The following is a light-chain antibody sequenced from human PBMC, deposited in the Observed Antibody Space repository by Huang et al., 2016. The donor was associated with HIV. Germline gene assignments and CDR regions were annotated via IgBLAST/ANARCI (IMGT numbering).Light chain of an antibody. J-gene: IGKJ5*01. Sequence: ETVLTQSPATLSLSPGERATLSCRASQSVNTYLAWYQQKPGQTPRILIYDASNRATCSAARCSSSGSGTDFTPTIISLEPEDVAVYYCQQRKYWPPITFGQGTRLEIK. CDR2: DAS. CDR3: QQRKYWPPIT. V-gene: IGKV3-11*01. CDR1: QSVNTY.